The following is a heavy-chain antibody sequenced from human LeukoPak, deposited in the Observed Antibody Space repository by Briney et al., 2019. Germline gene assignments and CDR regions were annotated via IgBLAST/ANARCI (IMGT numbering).Heavy chain of an antibody. CDR3: ARVSTVTLDY. J-gene: IGHJ4*02. D-gene: IGHD4-17*01. V-gene: IGHV3-64*01. Sequence: GGSLRLSCAASGFTFSSYAMHWVRQAPGKGPEYVSAISSNGGSTYYANSVKGRFTISRDNSKNTLYLQMGSLRAEDMAVYYCARVSTVTLDYWGQGTLVTVSS. CDR2: ISSNGGST. CDR1: GFTFSSYA.